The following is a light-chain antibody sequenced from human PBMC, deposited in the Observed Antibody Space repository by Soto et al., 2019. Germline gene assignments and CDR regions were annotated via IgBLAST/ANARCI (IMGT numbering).Light chain of an antibody. Sequence: DIQMTQSTSSLSASVGDRVTITCRASQSIGNYLNWYQQKPGKAPKLLIYAASSLQSGVPSRFSGSGSGTDFILTISSLQPEDFATYYCQQSYSAPYTLGQGTKLEIK. V-gene: IGKV1-39*01. CDR3: QQSYSAPYT. CDR1: QSIGNY. CDR2: AAS. J-gene: IGKJ2*01.